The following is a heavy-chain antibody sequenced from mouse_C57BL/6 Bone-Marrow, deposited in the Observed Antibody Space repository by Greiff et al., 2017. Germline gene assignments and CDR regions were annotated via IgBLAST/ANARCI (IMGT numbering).Heavy chain of an antibody. J-gene: IGHJ1*03. CDR3: AREKIWITTVVEGYWYFDV. CDR2: IDPSDSYT. Sequence: VQLQQPGAELVRPGTSVKLSCKASGYTFTSYWMHWVKQRPGQGLEWIGVIDPSDSYTNYNQKFKGKATLTVATSSSTAYIQLSSLTSEDSAVYYCAREKIWITTVVEGYWYFDVWGTGTTVTVSS. CDR1: GYTFTSYW. V-gene: IGHV1-59*01. D-gene: IGHD1-1*01.